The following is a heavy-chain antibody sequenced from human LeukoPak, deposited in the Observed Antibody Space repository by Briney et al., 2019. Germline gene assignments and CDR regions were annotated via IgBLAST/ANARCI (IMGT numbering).Heavy chain of an antibody. D-gene: IGHD6-13*01. CDR1: GGSISSGGYY. Sequence: PSQTLSLTCTVSGGSISSGGYYWSWIRQHPGKGLEWIGYIYYSGSTNYNPSLKSRVTISVDTSKNQFSLKLSSVTAADTAVYYCAKSSYSSSWSRTGRLYNWFDPWGQGTLVTVSS. J-gene: IGHJ5*02. CDR3: AKSSYSSSWSRTGRLYNWFDP. V-gene: IGHV4-61*08. CDR2: IYYSGST.